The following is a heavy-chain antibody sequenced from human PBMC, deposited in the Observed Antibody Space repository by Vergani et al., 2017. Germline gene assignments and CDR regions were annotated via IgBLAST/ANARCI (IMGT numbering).Heavy chain of an antibody. CDR3: ARRVGTTASWYDGMDV. Sequence: EVPLVLSGAEVKTPGESLKISCKGSGYSFTSYWIGWVRQMPGKGLVWMGIIYPGDSDTRYSPSFQGQVTISADQSISTAYLQRSSLKASDTAMYYCARRVGTTASWYDGMDVWGQGTTVTVSS. D-gene: IGHD1-1*01. J-gene: IGHJ6*02. V-gene: IGHV5-51*03. CDR1: GYSFTSYW. CDR2: IYPGDSDT.